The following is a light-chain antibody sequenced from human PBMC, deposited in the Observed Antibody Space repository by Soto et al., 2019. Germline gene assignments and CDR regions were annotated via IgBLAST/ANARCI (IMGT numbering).Light chain of an antibody. CDR1: QSVSSTY. J-gene: IGKJ5*01. Sequence: EVVLTQSPGTLSWSAGERATLSCRASQSVSSTYLAWYQQKPGQAPRLLIYGVSNRATGIPDRVSGSGSGTDFTLTISRLEPEDFAVYYCQQFGSSPITFGQGTRLEIK. CDR3: QQFGSSPIT. V-gene: IGKV3-20*01. CDR2: GVS.